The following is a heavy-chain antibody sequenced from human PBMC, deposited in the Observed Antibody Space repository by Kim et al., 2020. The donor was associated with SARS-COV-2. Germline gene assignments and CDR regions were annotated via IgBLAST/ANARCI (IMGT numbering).Heavy chain of an antibody. D-gene: IGHD6-13*01. CDR1: GGSISSGGYY. CDR2: IYYSGST. CDR3: ARVREDSSSWVDYYGMDV. V-gene: IGHV4-31*03. Sequence: SETLSLTCTVSGGSISSGGYYWSWIRQHPGKGLEWIGYIYYSGSTYYNPSLKSRVTISVDTSKNQFSLKLSSVTAADTAVYYCARVREDSSSWVDYYGMDVWGQGTTVTVSS. J-gene: IGHJ6*02.